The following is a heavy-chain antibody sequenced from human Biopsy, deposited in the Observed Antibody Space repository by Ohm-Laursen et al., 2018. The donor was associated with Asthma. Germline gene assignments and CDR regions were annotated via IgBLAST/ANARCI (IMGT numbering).Heavy chain of an antibody. CDR3: ARQKLVAAEGPFDM. CDR2: GFYSGTS. J-gene: IGHJ3*02. D-gene: IGHD1-26*01. Sequence: TLSLTCTVSRGYIRSYDHHWAWIRQPPGKGLEWIGSGFYSGTSYFNPSLKSRVSFSRDTSKNQFSLQLRSVTAADTAVYYCARQKLVAAEGPFDMWGQGTMVIVSS. CDR1: RGYIRSYDHH. V-gene: IGHV4-30-4*01.